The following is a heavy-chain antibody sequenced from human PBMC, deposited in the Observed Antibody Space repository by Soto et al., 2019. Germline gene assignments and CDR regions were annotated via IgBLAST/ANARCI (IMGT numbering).Heavy chain of an antibody. CDR3: AGGRRHDCVWGSEDY. V-gene: IGHV3-30-3*01. J-gene: IGHJ4*02. CDR2: VSYDGSNK. CDR1: GFTFSSYA. Sequence: QVQLVESGGGVVQPGRSLRLSCAASGFTFSSYAVHWVRQAPGKGLEWVAVVSYDGSNKYYADSVKGRFTISRDNSKNTLYLQMNSLRAEDTAVYYCAGGRRHDCVWGSEDYWGQGTLVTVSS. D-gene: IGHD3-16*01.